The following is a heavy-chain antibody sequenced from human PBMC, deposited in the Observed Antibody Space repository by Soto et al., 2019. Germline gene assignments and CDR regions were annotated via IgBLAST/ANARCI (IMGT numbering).Heavy chain of an antibody. V-gene: IGHV5-51*01. J-gene: IGHJ6*02. CDR2: IYPGDSDT. CDR1: GYNFATYW. D-gene: IGHD5-18*01. Sequence: GESLKISCKGSGYNFATYWIAWVRQLPGKGPEWMGIIYPGDSDTSYSPSVQGQVTISVDKSISTAYLQWNSLKASDTAVYYCARRGYSYGLDVWGQGTKVTVSS. CDR3: ARRGYSYGLDV.